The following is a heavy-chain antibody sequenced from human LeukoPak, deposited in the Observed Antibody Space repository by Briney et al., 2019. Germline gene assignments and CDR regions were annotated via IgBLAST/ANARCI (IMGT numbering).Heavy chain of an antibody. CDR2: INHSGST. D-gene: IGHD3-10*01. V-gene: IGHV4-34*01. CDR3: ARVGYGSGSYFVRSLFDY. Sequence: SETLSLTCAVYGGSFSGYYWSWIRQPPGKGLEWIGEINHSGSTNYNPSLKSRVTISADTSKNQFSLKLSSVTAADTAVYYCARVGYGSGSYFVRSLFDYWGQGTLVTVSS. CDR1: GGSFSGYY. J-gene: IGHJ4*02.